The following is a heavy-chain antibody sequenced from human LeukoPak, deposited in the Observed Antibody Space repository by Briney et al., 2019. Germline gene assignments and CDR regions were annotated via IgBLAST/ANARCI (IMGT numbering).Heavy chain of an antibody. Sequence: GESLKISCKGSGYSFTSYWIGWVRQMPGKGLEWMGIIYPGDSDTRYSPSFQGQVTVSVDNSINTAYLQWSSLKASDTAIYYCARRVGANDAFDFWGQGTMVNVFS. V-gene: IGHV5-51*01. CDR2: IYPGDSDT. CDR3: ARRVGANDAFDF. D-gene: IGHD1-26*01. CDR1: GYSFTSYW. J-gene: IGHJ3*01.